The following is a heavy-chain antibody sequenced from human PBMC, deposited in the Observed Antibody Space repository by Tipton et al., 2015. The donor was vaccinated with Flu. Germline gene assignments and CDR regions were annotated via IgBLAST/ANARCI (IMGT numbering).Heavy chain of an antibody. D-gene: IGHD2-21*01. CDR1: GDSISSRYY. Sequence: TLSLTCTISGDSISSRYYWGWIRQPPGKGLEWIGYIYYSGSTNYNPSLKSRVTISVDTSKNQFSLKLSSVTAADTAVYYCARRLSCRGGGCWAYWGQGILVTVSS. V-gene: IGHV4-61*01. CDR2: IYYSGST. J-gene: IGHJ4*02. CDR3: ARRLSCRGGGCWAY.